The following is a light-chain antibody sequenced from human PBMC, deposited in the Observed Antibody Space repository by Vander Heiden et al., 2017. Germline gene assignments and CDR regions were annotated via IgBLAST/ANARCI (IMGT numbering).Light chain of an antibody. Sequence: QSVLTQPPSASGTPGQRVAIACSGNNSNVGTNTVNWYQQLPGTAPKLLIHSNNQRPSGVPDRFSGSKSGTSASLAISGLQSEDEGDYYCAAWDDTLNGRVVFGGGTKLTVL. V-gene: IGLV1-44*01. J-gene: IGLJ2*01. CDR1: NSNVGTNT. CDR3: AAWDDTLNGRVV. CDR2: SNN.